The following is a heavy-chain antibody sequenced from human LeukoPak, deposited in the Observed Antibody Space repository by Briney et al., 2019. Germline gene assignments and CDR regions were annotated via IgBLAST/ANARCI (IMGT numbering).Heavy chain of an antibody. CDR2: IYYSGST. J-gene: IGHJ4*02. CDR1: GGSISSYY. V-gene: IGHV4-59*01. D-gene: IGHD5-24*01. Sequence: PSETLSLTCTVSGGSISSYYWSWIRQPPGNGLEWIGYIYYSGSTNYNPSLKSRVTISVDTSKNQFSLKLSSVTAADTAVYYCARAWDGYNYFDYWGQGTLVTVSS. CDR3: ARAWDGYNYFDY.